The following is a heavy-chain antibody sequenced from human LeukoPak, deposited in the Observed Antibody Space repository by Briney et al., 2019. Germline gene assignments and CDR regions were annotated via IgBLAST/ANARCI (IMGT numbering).Heavy chain of an antibody. D-gene: IGHD6-19*01. Sequence: SETLSLTCAVYGGSFSGYYWGWIRQPPGKGLEWIGSIYHSGSTYYNPSLKSRVTISVDTSKNQFSLKLSSVTAADTAVYYCARSGGSGWYPRWFDPWGQGTLVTVSS. J-gene: IGHJ5*02. V-gene: IGHV4-38-2*01. CDR2: IYHSGST. CDR1: GGSFSGYY. CDR3: ARSGGSGWYPRWFDP.